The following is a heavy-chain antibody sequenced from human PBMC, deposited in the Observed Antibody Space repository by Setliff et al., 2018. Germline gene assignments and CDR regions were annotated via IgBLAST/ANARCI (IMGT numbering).Heavy chain of an antibody. Sequence: ASVKVSCKTSGFMFYTFGFSWVRHVPEQGFEWMGCISGYNGNTNYAQKFQDRVTVTMDTSTSTVYMELRSLRPDDTAVYYCARSSAPSVVLAADFDFWGLGTPVTVSS. J-gene: IGHJ4*02. CDR2: ISGYNGNT. D-gene: IGHD3-3*01. CDR3: ARSSAPSVVLAADFDF. CDR1: GFMFYTFG. V-gene: IGHV1-18*01.